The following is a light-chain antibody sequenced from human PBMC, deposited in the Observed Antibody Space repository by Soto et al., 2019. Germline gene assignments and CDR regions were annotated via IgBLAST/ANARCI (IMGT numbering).Light chain of an antibody. CDR3: LQTYSSWWT. CDR2: AAA. CDR1: QSISNH. Sequence: DIQMTQSPSPLPASVVDRVTITCRANQSISNHLNWYQQKPGKAPNLLIYAAASLQGGVPSRFSGSGSGTDFTLTISTLQREDFATYYCLQTYSSWWTFGQGTTGDIK. J-gene: IGKJ1*01. V-gene: IGKV1-39*01.